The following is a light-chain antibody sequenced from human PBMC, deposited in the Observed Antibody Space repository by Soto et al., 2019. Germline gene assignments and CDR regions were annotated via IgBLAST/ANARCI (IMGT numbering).Light chain of an antibody. V-gene: IGKV3-20*01. Sequence: IVLTQSPGTLSLSPGERATLSCRASQSVSSTSLGWYQQKPGQAPRLLMYGAANRATGIPDRFSGSGSGTDFTLTISRLEPEDFAVYYCQQYGSSPITFGQGTRLEIK. J-gene: IGKJ5*01. CDR3: QQYGSSPIT. CDR2: GAA. CDR1: QSVSSTS.